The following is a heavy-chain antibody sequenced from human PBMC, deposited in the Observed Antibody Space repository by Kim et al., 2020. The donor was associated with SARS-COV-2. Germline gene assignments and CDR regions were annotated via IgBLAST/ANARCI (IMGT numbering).Heavy chain of an antibody. J-gene: IGHJ4*02. D-gene: IGHD3-10*01. CDR2: IYYSGST. CDR3: ARVPDGSGRIDY. CDR1: GGSISSYY. Sequence: SETLSLTCTVSGGSISSYYWSWIRQPPGKGLEWIGYIYYSGSTKYNPSPKSRVTISVDTSKNQFSLKLNSVTAADTAVYYCARVPDGSGRIDYWGQGTL. V-gene: IGHV4-59*13.